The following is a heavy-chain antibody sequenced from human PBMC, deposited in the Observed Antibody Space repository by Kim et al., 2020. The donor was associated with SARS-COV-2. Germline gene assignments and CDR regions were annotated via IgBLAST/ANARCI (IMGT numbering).Heavy chain of an antibody. CDR1: GFTVSSNY. V-gene: IGHV3-53*04. J-gene: IGHJ3*02. D-gene: IGHD3-22*01. Sequence: GGSLRLSCAASGFTVSSNYMSWVRQAPGKGLEWVSVIYSGGSTYYADSVKGRFTISRHNSKNTLYLQMNSLRAEDTAVYYCASGNSSGYHDAFDIWGQGTMVTVSS. CDR2: IYSGGST. CDR3: ASGNSSGYHDAFDI.